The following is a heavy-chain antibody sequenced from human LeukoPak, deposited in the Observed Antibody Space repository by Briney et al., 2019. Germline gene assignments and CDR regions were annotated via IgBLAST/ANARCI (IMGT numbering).Heavy chain of an antibody. Sequence: PGGPLRLSCAASGFTFSSYAMSWVRQAPGKGLEWVSAISGSGGSTYYADSVKGRFTISRDNAKNTLYLQMNSLRAEDTAVYYCARAGRGLRYFDWLTYDYWGQGTLVTVSS. CDR1: GFTFSSYA. CDR2: ISGSGGST. CDR3: ARAGRGLRYFDWLTYDY. J-gene: IGHJ4*02. V-gene: IGHV3-23*01. D-gene: IGHD3-9*01.